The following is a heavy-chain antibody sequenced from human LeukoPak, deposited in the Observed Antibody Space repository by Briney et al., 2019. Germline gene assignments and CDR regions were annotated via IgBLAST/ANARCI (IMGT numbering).Heavy chain of an antibody. J-gene: IGHJ5*02. CDR1: GGSISSYY. CDR2: IYYSGST. CDR3: ARLNVLLWFGELPAAFDP. Sequence: SETLSLTCTVSGGSISSYYWSWIRQPPGKGLEWIGYIYYSGSTNYNPSLKSRVTISVDTSKNQFSLKLSSVTAADTAVYYCARLNVLLWFGELPAAFDPWGQGTLVTVSS. V-gene: IGHV4-59*01. D-gene: IGHD3-10*01.